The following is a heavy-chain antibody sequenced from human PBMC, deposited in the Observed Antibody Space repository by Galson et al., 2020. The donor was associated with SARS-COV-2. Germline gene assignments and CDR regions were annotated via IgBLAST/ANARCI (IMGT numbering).Heavy chain of an antibody. D-gene: IGHD3-9*01. J-gene: IGHJ4*02. Sequence: SETLSLTCTVSGGSISSGGYYWSWIRQHPGKGLEWIGYIYYSGSTYYNPSLKSRVTISVDTSKNQFSLKLSSVTAADTAVYYCARLVRYFDWLPKSGFDYWGQGTLVTVSS. V-gene: IGHV4-31*03. CDR3: ARLVRYFDWLPKSGFDY. CDR1: GGSISSGGYY. CDR2: IYYSGST.